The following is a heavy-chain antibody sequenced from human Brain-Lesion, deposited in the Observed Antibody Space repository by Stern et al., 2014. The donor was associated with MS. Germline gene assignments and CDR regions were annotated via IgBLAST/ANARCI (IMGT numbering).Heavy chain of an antibody. CDR3: AREPNYDFWSGPPSHYHYYYGMDV. Sequence: VQLVESGPGLVKPSQTLSLTCAISGDTVSTYNIAWSWISPSPSRGLEWLGRTYYRSKWYHYYALTVESRISINPDTSQNQISLQLKSVTPDDTAVYYCAREPNYDFWSGPPSHYHYYYGMDVWGQGTTVTVSS. CDR1: GDTVSTYNIA. V-gene: IGHV6-1*01. D-gene: IGHD3-3*01. J-gene: IGHJ6*02. CDR2: TYYRSKWYH.